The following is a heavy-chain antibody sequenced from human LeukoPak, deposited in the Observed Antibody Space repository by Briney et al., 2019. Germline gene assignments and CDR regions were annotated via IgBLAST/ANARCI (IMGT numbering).Heavy chain of an antibody. CDR3: AGGDVGATLDFYYFDMDV. D-gene: IGHD1-26*01. CDR1: GFTFSSCA. Sequence: GSLRLSCAASGFTFSSCAMSWVRQPPGKGLEWIGEINHSGSTNYNPSLKSRVTISVDTSKNQFSLKLSSVTAADTAVYYCAGGDVGATLDFYYFDMDVWGRGTTVTVSS. J-gene: IGHJ6*02. CDR2: INHSGST. V-gene: IGHV4-34*01.